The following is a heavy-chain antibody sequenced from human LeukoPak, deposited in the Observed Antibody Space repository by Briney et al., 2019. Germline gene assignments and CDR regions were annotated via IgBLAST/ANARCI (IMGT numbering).Heavy chain of an antibody. CDR2: INTYGGST. V-gene: IGHV3-64*01. CDR3: ARGRSAAEYDAFDI. D-gene: IGHD2-15*01. J-gene: IGHJ3*02. Sequence: GGSLRLSCEVSGFMFSTYAVHWVRQAPGKRPEFVSGINTYGGSTHYAKSVKGRFTISRDNSKNTLYLQMGSLRAEDTAVYYCARGRSAAEYDAFDIWGQGTLVTVSS. CDR1: GFMFSTYA.